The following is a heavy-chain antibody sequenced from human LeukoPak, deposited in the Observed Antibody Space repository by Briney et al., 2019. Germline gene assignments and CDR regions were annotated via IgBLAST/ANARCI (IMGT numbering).Heavy chain of an antibody. CDR3: ARDPTKLFKSAYDSWFDY. CDR1: GFTFSSYG. CDR2: IRYDGSNK. J-gene: IGHJ4*02. D-gene: IGHD5-12*01. Sequence: PGGSLRLSCAASGFTFSSYGMHWVRQAPGKGLEWVAFIRYDGSNKYYADSVKGRFTISRDNSKNTLYLQMNSLRAEDTAVYYCARDPTKLFKSAYDSWFDYWGQGTLVTVSS. V-gene: IGHV3-30*02.